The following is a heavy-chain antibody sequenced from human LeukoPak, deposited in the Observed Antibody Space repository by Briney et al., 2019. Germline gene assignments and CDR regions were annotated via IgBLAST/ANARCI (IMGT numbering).Heavy chain of an antibody. V-gene: IGHV1-18*01. Sequence: GASVKVSCKASGYTFTSYGISWVRQAPGQGLEWMGWISAYNGNTNYAQKLQGRVTMTTDTSTSTAYMELRSLRSDDTAVYYCARTYATIVGATLSFDYWGQGTLVTVSS. D-gene: IGHD1-26*01. J-gene: IGHJ4*02. CDR1: GYTFTSYG. CDR2: ISAYNGNT. CDR3: ARTYATIVGATLSFDY.